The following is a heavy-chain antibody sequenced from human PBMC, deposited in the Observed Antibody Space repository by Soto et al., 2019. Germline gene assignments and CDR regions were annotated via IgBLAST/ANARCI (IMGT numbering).Heavy chain of an antibody. Sequence: QVQLVQSGAEVKKPGASVKVSCKASGYTFTSYDINWLRQATGQGLEWMGWMNPNSGNTGCAQKFQGRVTMTRNTSISTAYMELSSLRSEDTAVYYCARWPDGYYYYGMDVWGQGTTVTVSS. CDR2: MNPNSGNT. CDR3: ARWPDGYYYYGMDV. V-gene: IGHV1-8*01. J-gene: IGHJ6*02. CDR1: GYTFTSYD.